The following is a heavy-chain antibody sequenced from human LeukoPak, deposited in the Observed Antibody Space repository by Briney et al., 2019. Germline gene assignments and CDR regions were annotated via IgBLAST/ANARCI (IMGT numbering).Heavy chain of an antibody. J-gene: IGHJ6*02. CDR2: INHSGST. V-gene: IGHV4-34*01. Sequence: SETLSLTCAVYGGSFSGYYWSWIRQPPGKGLEWIGEINHSGSTNYNPSLKSRVTISVDTSKNQFSLRLSSVTAADTAVYYCTRDRKYCDDSGGYSPSYCYGMDVWGQGTTVTVSS. D-gene: IGHD3-22*01. CDR1: GGSFSGYY. CDR3: TRDRKYCDDSGGYSPSYCYGMDV.